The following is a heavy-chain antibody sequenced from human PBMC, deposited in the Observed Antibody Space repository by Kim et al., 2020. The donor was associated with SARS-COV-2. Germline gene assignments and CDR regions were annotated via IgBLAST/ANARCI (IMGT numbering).Heavy chain of an antibody. CDR3: ARVNCPAVTCRGNDPYDV. Sequence: VKGRFTVSRDNGENSIYLQMNSLRSEDTAVYYCARVNCPAVTCRGNDPYDVWGQGTMVTVSS. J-gene: IGHJ3*01. D-gene: IGHD2-8*02. V-gene: IGHV3-11*05.